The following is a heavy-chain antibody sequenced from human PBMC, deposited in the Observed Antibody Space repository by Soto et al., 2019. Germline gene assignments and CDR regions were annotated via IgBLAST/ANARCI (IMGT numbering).Heavy chain of an antibody. D-gene: IGHD3-22*01. V-gene: IGHV1-69*13. CDR1: GATFSSYA. Sequence: SVKVSCKASGATFSSYAISWVRQAPGQGLEWMGGIIPIFGTANYAQKFQGRVTITADESTSTAYMELSSLRSEDTAVYYCARGYCASGGYYLGVLGYWLQWTLVTICS. CDR3: ARGYCASGGYYLGVLGY. CDR2: IIPIFGTA. J-gene: IGHJ4*02.